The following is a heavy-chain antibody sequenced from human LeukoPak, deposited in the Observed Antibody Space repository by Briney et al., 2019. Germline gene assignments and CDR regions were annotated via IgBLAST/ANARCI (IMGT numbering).Heavy chain of an antibody. D-gene: IGHD3-10*01. CDR3: AKELPLWFPYYYYGMDG. J-gene: IGHJ6*02. CDR2: IYYSGST. CDR1: GGSISSYY. Sequence: NPSETLSLTCTVSGGSISSYYWSWIRQPPGKGLEWIGYIYYSGSTNYNPSLKSRLTLSLDTSKNQFSLKINSVTAADTAVYYCAKELPLWFPYYYYGMDGWGQGTTVTVSS. V-gene: IGHV4-59*01.